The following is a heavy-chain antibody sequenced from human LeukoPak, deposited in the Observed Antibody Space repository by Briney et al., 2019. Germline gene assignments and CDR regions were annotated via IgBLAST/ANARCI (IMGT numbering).Heavy chain of an antibody. V-gene: IGHV4-4*07. CDR3: ARHASYDTSGYYYVHY. Sequence: SETLSLTCTVSDNSINSYYWSWIRQPAGKGLEWIGRMYSSGSTNYNLSLKSRVSMSIDTSKNQFSLKLRSVTAADTAIYYCARHASYDTSGYYYVHYWGQGTLVTVSS. CDR1: DNSINSYY. CDR2: MYSSGST. D-gene: IGHD3-22*01. J-gene: IGHJ4*02.